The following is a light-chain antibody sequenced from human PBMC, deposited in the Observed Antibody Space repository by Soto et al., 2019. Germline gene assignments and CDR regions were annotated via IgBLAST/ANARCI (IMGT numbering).Light chain of an antibody. CDR1: QSVGNNY. CDR2: GAS. V-gene: IGKV3-20*01. CDR3: QQYGSSPQRVT. J-gene: IGKJ4*01. Sequence: EIVLTQSPGTLSLSPGERATLTCRASQSVGNNYLAWYQQKPGQAPRLLIYGASSRATGIPDRFSGSGSGTDFTLTISRLEPEDFAVYYCQQYGSSPQRVTFGGGTKVEI.